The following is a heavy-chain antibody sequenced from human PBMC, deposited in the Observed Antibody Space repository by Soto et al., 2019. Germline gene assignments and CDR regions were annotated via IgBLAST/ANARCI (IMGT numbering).Heavy chain of an antibody. CDR1: GFTFSSYA. CDR3: AKERYCSGGSCQYYYYYYGMDV. CDR2: ISGSGGST. Sequence: PGGSQRLSCAASGFTFSSYAMSWVRQAPGKGLEWVSAISGSGGSTYYADSVKGRFTISRDNSKNTLYLQMNSLRAEDTAVYYCAKERYCSGGSCQYYYYYYGMDVWGQGTTVTVSS. D-gene: IGHD2-15*01. V-gene: IGHV3-23*01. J-gene: IGHJ6*02.